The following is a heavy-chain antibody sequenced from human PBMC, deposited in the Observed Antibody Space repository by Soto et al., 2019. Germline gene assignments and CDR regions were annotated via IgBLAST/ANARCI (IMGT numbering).Heavy chain of an antibody. D-gene: IGHD4-4*01. CDR2: INPSGGST. CDR3: AREPPPNTVTPDYGMDV. J-gene: IGHJ6*02. V-gene: IGHV1-46*01. CDR1: GYTFTSYY. Sequence: ASVKVSCKASGYTFTSYYMHWVRQAPGQGLEWMGIINPSGGSTSYAQKFQGRVTMTRDTSTSTVYMELSSLRSEDTAVYYCAREPPPNTVTPDYGMDVWGQGTTVTASS.